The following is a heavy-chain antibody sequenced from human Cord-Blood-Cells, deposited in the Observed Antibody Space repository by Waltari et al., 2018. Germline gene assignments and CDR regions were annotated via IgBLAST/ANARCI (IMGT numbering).Heavy chain of an antibody. J-gene: IGHJ1*01. CDR3: ARQVTSSGWYVTEYFQH. CDR2: IYYSGST. Sequence: QLQLQESGPGLVKPSETLSLTCTVSGGSISSSSYYWGWIRQPPGKGLEWIGSIYYSGSTSYNPSLKSRVTISVDTSKNQFSRKLSSVTAADTAVYYCARQVTSSGWYVTEYFQHWGQGTLVTVSS. CDR1: GGSISSSSYY. V-gene: IGHV4-39*07. D-gene: IGHD6-19*01.